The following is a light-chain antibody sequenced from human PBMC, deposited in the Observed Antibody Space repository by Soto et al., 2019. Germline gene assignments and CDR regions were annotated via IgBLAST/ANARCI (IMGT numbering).Light chain of an antibody. J-gene: IGKJ1*01. CDR3: QQYGSSPWT. V-gene: IGKV3-20*01. CDR2: GTS. Sequence: EIVLTQSPGTLSLSPGERATLSCRASQSVSSSYLAWYQQKPGQAPRLLIYGTSNRATGIPDRFSGSGSGTDFTLTISRLEPEDFGVYYCQQYGSSPWTFGQGTKVEFK. CDR1: QSVSSSY.